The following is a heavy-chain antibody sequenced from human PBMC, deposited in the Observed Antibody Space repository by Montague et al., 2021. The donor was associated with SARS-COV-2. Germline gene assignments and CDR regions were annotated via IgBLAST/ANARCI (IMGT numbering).Heavy chain of an antibody. J-gene: IGHJ4*02. CDR1: GGSISSGSYY. CDR3: ARDIAVAGLFDY. CDR2: ISISGST. V-gene: IGHV4-61*02. D-gene: IGHD6-19*01. Sequence: TLSLTCTVSGGSISSGSYYWSWIRQPAGKGLEWIGRISISGSTNYSPSLKSRVTISVDTSKNQFSPKLSSVTAADTAVYYCARDIAVAGLFDYWGQGTLVAVSS.